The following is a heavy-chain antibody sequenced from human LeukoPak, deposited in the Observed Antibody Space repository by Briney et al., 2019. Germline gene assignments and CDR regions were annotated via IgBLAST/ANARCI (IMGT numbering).Heavy chain of an antibody. J-gene: IGHJ4*02. CDR1: GGSFSGYY. Sequence: PSETLSLTCAVYGGSFSGYYWSWIRRPPGKGLEWIGEINHSGSTNYNPSLKSRVTISVDTSKNQFSLKLSSVTAADTAVYYCARRGPYSSSYYWGQGTLATVSS. CDR2: INHSGST. V-gene: IGHV4-34*01. CDR3: ARRGPYSSSYY. D-gene: IGHD6-13*01.